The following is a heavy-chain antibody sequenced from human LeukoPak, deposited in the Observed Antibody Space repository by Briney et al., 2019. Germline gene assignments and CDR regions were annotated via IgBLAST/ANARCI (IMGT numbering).Heavy chain of an antibody. D-gene: IGHD6-19*01. CDR1: GFTLSSYG. CDR2: ISYDGSNK. Sequence: AGRSLRLSCAASGFTLSSYGMHWVRQAPGKGLDWVAVISYDGSNKYYADSVKGRFTISRDNSKNTLYLQTNSLRAEVTAVYYCASAVAGTGGPFDYWGQGTLVTVSS. CDR3: ASAVAGTGGPFDY. V-gene: IGHV3-30*03. J-gene: IGHJ4*02.